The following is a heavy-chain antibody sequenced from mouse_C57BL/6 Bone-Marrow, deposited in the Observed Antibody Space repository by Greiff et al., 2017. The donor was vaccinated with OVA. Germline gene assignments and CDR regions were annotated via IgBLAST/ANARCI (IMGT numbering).Heavy chain of an antibody. Sequence: DVMLVESGGDLVKPGGSLKLSCAASGFTFSSYGMSWVRQTPDKRLEWVATISSGGSYTYYPDSVKGRFTISSDNAKNTLYLQMSSLKSEDTAMYYCARRGTGDYWGQGTTLTVSS. CDR3: ARRGTGDY. V-gene: IGHV5-6*02. J-gene: IGHJ2*01. CDR1: GFTFSSYG. CDR2: ISSGGSYT. D-gene: IGHD2-14*01.